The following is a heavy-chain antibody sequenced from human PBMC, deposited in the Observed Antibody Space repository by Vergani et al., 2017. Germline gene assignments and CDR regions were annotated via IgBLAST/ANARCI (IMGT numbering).Heavy chain of an antibody. CDR3: AKDGTEFWSGYFPALYYYYYYMDV. J-gene: IGHJ6*03. Sequence: EVQLLESGGGLVQPGGSLRLSCAASGFTFSSYAMSWVRQAPGKGLEWVSAISGSGGSTYYADSGNGRFTISRDNSKNTLYLQMNSLRAEDTAVYYCAKDGTEFWSGYFPALYYYYYYMDVWGKGTTVTVSS. CDR1: GFTFSSYA. V-gene: IGHV3-23*01. CDR2: ISGSGGST. D-gene: IGHD3-3*01.